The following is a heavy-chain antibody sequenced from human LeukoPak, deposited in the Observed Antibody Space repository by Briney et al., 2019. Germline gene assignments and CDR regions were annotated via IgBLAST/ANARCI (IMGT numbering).Heavy chain of an antibody. J-gene: IGHJ3*01. CDR2: THYNGYT. Sequence: SETLSLTCTVSGGSINGYYWSWIRQSPGKGLEWIGYTHYNGYTNYSPSLTSRVTISLDTSKSQFSLKLHSVAAADTAVYYCARDGADGSRAFNAFDVWGHGTVVIVSS. V-gene: IGHV4-59*01. CDR1: GGSINGYY. CDR3: ARDGADGSRAFNAFDV. D-gene: IGHD2-15*01.